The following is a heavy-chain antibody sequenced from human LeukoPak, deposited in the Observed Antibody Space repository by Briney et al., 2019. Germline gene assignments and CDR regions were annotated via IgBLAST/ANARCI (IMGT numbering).Heavy chain of an antibody. CDR2: FDPEDGET. D-gene: IGHD2-15*01. Sequence: GASVKVSCKVSGYTLTELSMHWVRQAPGKGLEWMGGFDPEDGETIYAQKFQGRVTMTEDTSTDTAYMELGSLRSEDTAVYYCATDSSGGYYYYGMDVWGKGTTVTVSS. CDR3: ATDSSGGYYYYGMDV. V-gene: IGHV1-24*01. CDR1: GYTLTELS. J-gene: IGHJ6*04.